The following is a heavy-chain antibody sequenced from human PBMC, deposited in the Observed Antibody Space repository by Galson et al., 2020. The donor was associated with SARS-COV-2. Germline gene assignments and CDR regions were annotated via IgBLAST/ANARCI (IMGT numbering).Heavy chain of an antibody. J-gene: IGHJ6*02. D-gene: IGHD4-17*01. CDR3: ARDPAPLYGDNYYYGMDV. CDR2: ISYSGSA. V-gene: IGHV4-59*01. Sequence: SQTLSLTCSVSDGPMSSYYWSWIRQPPGKGLEWIGYISYSGSANYNPSLRSRVTISVDLSKNQFSLKVTSVTAADTAVYYCARDPAPLYGDNYYYGMDVWGRGTTVTVS. CDR1: DGPMSSYY.